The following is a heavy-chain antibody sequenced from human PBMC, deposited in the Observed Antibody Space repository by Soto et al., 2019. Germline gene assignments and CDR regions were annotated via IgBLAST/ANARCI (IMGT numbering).Heavy chain of an antibody. D-gene: IGHD6-13*01. CDR1: GFTFSSYS. CDR3: ARESIAAAGSYYGMDV. V-gene: IGHV3-21*01. J-gene: IGHJ6*02. Sequence: PGGSLRLSCVASGFTFSSYSMNWVRQAPGKGLEWVSSISSSSSYIYYADSVKGRFTISRDNAKNSLYLQMNSLRAEDTAVYYCARESIAAAGSYYGMDVWGQGTTVTVSS. CDR2: ISSSSSYI.